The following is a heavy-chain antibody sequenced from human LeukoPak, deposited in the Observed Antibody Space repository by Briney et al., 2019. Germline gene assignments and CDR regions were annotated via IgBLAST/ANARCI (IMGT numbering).Heavy chain of an antibody. CDR2: IKQDGSEK. Sequence: PGGSLRLSCAASGFTFSSYSMNWVRQAPGKGLEWVANIKQDGSEKYYVDSVKGRFTISRDNAKNSLYLQMNSLRAEDTAVYYCARDLYRIVVVPHYFDXXXQGXLVTV. CDR1: GFTFSSYS. CDR3: ARDLYRIVVVPHYFDX. J-gene: IGHJ4*02. V-gene: IGHV3-7*01. D-gene: IGHD3-22*01.